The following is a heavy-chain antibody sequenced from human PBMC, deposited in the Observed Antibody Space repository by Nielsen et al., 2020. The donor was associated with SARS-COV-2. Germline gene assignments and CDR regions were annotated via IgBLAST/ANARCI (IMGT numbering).Heavy chain of an antibody. CDR2: ISSSSYI. CDR1: GFTFSSYS. Sequence: GESLKISCAASGFTFSSYSMNWVRQAPGKGLEWVSSISSSSYIYYADSVKGRFTISRDNAKNSLYLQMNSLRAEDTAVYYCARDVRDIVVVPAAQGDYWGQGTLVTVSS. J-gene: IGHJ4*02. CDR3: ARDVRDIVVVPAAQGDY. V-gene: IGHV3-21*01. D-gene: IGHD2-2*01.